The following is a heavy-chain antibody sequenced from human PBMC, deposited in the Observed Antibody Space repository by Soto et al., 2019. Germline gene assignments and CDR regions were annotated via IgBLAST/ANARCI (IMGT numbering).Heavy chain of an antibody. CDR2: IIPIFGTA. D-gene: IGHD3-22*01. V-gene: IGHV1-69*13. CDR1: GGTFSSYA. Sequence: SVKVSCKASGGTFSSYAISWVRQAPGQGLEWMGGIIPIFGTANYAQKFQGRVTITADESTSTAYMELSSLRSEDTAVYYCTRDSSGYFAPDYWGQGTLVTVSS. CDR3: TRDSSGYFAPDY. J-gene: IGHJ4*02.